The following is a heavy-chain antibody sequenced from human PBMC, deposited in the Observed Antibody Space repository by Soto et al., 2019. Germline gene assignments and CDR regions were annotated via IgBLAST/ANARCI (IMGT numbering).Heavy chain of an antibody. V-gene: IGHV5-51*01. D-gene: IGHD3-10*01. J-gene: IGHJ6*02. Sequence: GESLKISCQGSGYRFANYWIAWVRQMPGKGLEWVGVIYPGDSDTRYSPSFRGQVTISADKSISHVYLQWSSLKASDTAMYYCARNRLRQYYYGMDVWGQGTTVTVSS. CDR3: ARNRLRQYYYGMDV. CDR2: IYPGDSDT. CDR1: GYRFANYW.